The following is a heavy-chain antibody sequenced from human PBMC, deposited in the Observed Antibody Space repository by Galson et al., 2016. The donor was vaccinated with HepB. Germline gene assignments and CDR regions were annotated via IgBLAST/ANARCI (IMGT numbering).Heavy chain of an antibody. CDR2: IYSGGDT. D-gene: IGHD3-9*01. V-gene: IGHV3-66*01. CDR1: GLTVYNNY. CDR3: ARDPPSVATGTWA. Sequence: LRLSCAASGLTVYNNYMSWVRQAPGKGLECISLIYSGGDTVYADSVKGRFTISRDHSKNTVYLQMNSLRVEDTAVYYCARDPPSVATGTWAWGQGTQVTVSS. J-gene: IGHJ5*02.